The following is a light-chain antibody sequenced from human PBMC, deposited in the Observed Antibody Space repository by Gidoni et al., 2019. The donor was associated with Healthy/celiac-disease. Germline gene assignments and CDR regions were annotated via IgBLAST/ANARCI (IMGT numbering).Light chain of an antibody. CDR1: QSVLYSSNNKNY. CDR2: WES. Sequence: DIVMTPSPASMAVSLGGRATTNCKSSQSVLYSSNNKNYLPWYQQKPGQPPKLLIYWESTRESGVPDRFSGSGSGTDFTLTISSLQAEDVAVYYCQQYYSTPYTFXQXTKLEIK. V-gene: IGKV4-1*01. J-gene: IGKJ2*01. CDR3: QQYYSTPYT.